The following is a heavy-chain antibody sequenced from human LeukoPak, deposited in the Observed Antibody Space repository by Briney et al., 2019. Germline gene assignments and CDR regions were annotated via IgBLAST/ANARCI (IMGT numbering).Heavy chain of an antibody. D-gene: IGHD6-13*01. CDR3: ARSGRWGGLLAAAGTALDY. CDR1: GYTFTGYY. V-gene: IGHV1-2*02. J-gene: IGHJ4*02. CDR2: INPNSGGT. Sequence: GASVKVSCKASGYTFTGYYMHWVRQAPGQGLEWMGWINPNSGGTNYAQKFQGRVTMTRDTSISTAYMELSRLRSDDTAVYYCARSGRWGGLLAAAGTALDYWGQGTLVTVSS.